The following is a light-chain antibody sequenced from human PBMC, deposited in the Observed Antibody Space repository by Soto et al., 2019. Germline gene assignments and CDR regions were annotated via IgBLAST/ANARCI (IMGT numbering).Light chain of an antibody. CDR3: CSYAGSYGV. Sequence: QSLLTQPRSVSGSPGQSVTISCTGTSSDVGGYNYVSWYQQHPGKAPKLMIYDVSKRPSGVPDRFSGSKSGNTASLTISGLQAEDEADYYCCSYAGSYGVFGTGTKVTVL. J-gene: IGLJ1*01. V-gene: IGLV2-11*01. CDR1: SSDVGGYNY. CDR2: DVS.